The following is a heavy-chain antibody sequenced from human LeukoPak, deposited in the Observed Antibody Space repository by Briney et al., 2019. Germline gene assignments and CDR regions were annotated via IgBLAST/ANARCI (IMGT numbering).Heavy chain of an antibody. J-gene: IGHJ3*02. V-gene: IGHV3-33*06. CDR1: GFTFSSYG. Sequence: GGSLRLSCAASGFTFSSYGMHWVRQAPGKGLEWVAVIWYDGSNKYYADSVKGRFTISRDNSKNTLDLQMNGLRAEDTAVYYCAKSWRYYDSSNYYAFDIWGQGTMVTVSS. CDR2: IWYDGSNK. CDR3: AKSWRYYDSSNYYAFDI. D-gene: IGHD3-22*01.